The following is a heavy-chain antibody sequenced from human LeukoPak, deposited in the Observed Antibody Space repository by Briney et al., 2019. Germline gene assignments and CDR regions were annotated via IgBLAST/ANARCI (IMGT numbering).Heavy chain of an antibody. CDR1: GGSFSGYY. J-gene: IGHJ4*02. CDR3: ARIGITGTISSGLVDY. V-gene: IGHV4-34*09. D-gene: IGHD1-7*01. Sequence: PSETLSLTCAVYGGSFSGYYWSWIRQPPGKGLEWIGYIYYSGSTYYNPSLKSRVTISVDTSKNQFTLKLSSVTAADTAVYYCARIGITGTISSGLVDYWGQGTLVTVSS. CDR2: IYYSGST.